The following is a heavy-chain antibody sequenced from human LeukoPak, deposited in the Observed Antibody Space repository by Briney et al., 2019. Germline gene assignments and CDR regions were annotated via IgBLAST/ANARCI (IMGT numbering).Heavy chain of an antibody. D-gene: IGHD2-15*01. CDR1: GFTFSSYW. CDR3: ARDRGYCSGGSCYSNFDY. CDR2: IKQDGSEK. J-gene: IGHJ4*02. V-gene: IGHV3-7*01. Sequence: GGSLRLSCAASGFTFSSYWMSWVRQAPGKGLEWVANIKQDGSEKYYVDSVKGRSTISRDNAKNSLYLQMNSLRAEDTAVYYCARDRGYCSGGSCYSNFDYWGQGTLVTVSS.